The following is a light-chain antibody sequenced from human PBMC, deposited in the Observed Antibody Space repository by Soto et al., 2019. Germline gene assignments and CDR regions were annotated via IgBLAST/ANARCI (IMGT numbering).Light chain of an antibody. CDR3: CSYAGSYTFEVV. J-gene: IGLJ2*01. CDR1: SSDVGGYNY. Sequence: QSALTQPRSVAGSPGQSVTISCTGTSSDVGGYNYVSWYQQHPGNAPKLMIYDVSKRPSGVPDRFSGSNSGNTASLTISGLQAEDEGDYYCCSYAGSYTFEVVFGGGTKLTVL. V-gene: IGLV2-11*01. CDR2: DVS.